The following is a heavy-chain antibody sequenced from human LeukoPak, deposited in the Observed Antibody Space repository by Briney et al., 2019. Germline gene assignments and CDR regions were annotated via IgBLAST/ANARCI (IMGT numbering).Heavy chain of an antibody. CDR2: FNPEDVET. CDR1: VYTLTEIS. CDR3: ATEIVGYGDVHYFGS. J-gene: IGHJ4*02. V-gene: IGHV1-24*01. Sequence: GASVKVSCKVSVYTLTEISMHWVRQAPGQGLEWMGGFNPEDVETIYARSFQGRLTVTEDTSTDTAYMELSSLRAEDTAMYYCATEIVGYGDVHYFGSWGQGTLVTVSS. D-gene: IGHD4-17*01.